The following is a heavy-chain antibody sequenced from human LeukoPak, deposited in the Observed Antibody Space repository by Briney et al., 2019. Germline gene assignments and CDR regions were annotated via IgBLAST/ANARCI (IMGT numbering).Heavy chain of an antibody. J-gene: IGHJ4*02. CDR1: GSTFTGYY. CDR3: ARTLTGGRGGYFDY. Sequence: ASVKVSCKASGSTFTGYYIHWVRQAPGQGLEWMGWIIPNSGGTNYAQRFQGRVTMTRDTSISTAYMGLTSLRSDDTAVYYCARTLTGGRGGYFDYWGQGTLVTVSS. CDR2: IIPNSGGT. D-gene: IGHD3-9*01. V-gene: IGHV1-2*02.